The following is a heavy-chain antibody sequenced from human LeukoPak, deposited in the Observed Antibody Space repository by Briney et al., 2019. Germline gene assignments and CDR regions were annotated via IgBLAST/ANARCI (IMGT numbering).Heavy chain of an antibody. CDR2: INSDGSST. V-gene: IGHV3-74*01. Sequence: GGSLRLSCAASGFTFSSYWMHWVRQAPGKGLVWVSRINSDGSSTSYADSVKGRFTISRDNAKNTLYLQMNSLRAEDTAVYYCAGVPAAINAFDIWGQGTMVTVSS. D-gene: IGHD2-2*02. CDR1: GFTFSSYW. CDR3: AGVPAAINAFDI. J-gene: IGHJ3*02.